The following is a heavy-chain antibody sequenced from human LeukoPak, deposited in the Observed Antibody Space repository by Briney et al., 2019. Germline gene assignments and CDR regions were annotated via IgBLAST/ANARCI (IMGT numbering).Heavy chain of an antibody. CDR3: ATSLSGWGTYHYMNV. CDR2: IFPSSVEI. J-gene: IGHJ6*03. CDR1: GFTFSDFP. V-gene: IGHV3-23*01. Sequence: GGSLRLSCAASGFTFSDFPMIWVRQAPGKGLEWVSTIFPSSVEIHYADSVKGRFTISRDNSRSTLSLQMDSLRAEDTATYYCATSLSGWGTYHYMNVWGKGTTVTISS. D-gene: IGHD6-19*01.